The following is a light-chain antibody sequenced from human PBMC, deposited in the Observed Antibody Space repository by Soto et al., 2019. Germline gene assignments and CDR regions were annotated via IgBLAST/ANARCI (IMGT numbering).Light chain of an antibody. J-gene: IGKJ2*01. CDR2: KAT. V-gene: IGKV1-5*03. CDR1: QSIATW. CDR3: QQYNDYQYT. Sequence: DIEMTQSPSTLSASVGDTVTITCRASQSIATWLAWYQQKPEKAPKLLIYKATNLQSGVPSRFSGSGSGTEFSLTISSLQPEDFAIYYCQQYNDYQYTFGQGTKLEIK.